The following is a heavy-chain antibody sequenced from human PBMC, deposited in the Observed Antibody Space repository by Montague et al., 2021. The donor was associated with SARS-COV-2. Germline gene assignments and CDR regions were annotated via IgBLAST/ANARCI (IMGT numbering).Heavy chain of an antibody. CDR3: VRPLWFGDSDYFFDS. Sequence: SLRLSCAASGFTFRSYWMHWVRQVPGRGPIWVSRIKPDGTSTNYAASVKGRFTISRDSAKNTLSLQLNNLRAEDTAVYYCVRPLWFGDSDYFFDSWGQGTLVTVSS. V-gene: IGHV3-74*01. CDR1: GFTFRSYW. D-gene: IGHD3-10*01. J-gene: IGHJ4*02. CDR2: IKPDGTST.